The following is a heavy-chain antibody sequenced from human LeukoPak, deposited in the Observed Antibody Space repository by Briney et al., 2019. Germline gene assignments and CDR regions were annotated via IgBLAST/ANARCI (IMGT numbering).Heavy chain of an antibody. CDR2: FDPEDGET. Sequence: VASVKVSCKVPEYTLTELSMYWVRQAPGKGLEWMGTFDPEDGETIYAQKFQGRVTMTEDTSTDTAYMEVRSLRSEDTAVYYCATSDLATVAKNWGQGTLVTVSS. D-gene: IGHD4-23*01. V-gene: IGHV1-24*01. J-gene: IGHJ4*02. CDR1: EYTLTELS. CDR3: ATSDLATVAKN.